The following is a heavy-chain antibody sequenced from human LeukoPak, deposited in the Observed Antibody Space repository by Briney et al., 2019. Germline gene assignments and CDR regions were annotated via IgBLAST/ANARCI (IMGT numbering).Heavy chain of an antibody. CDR3: ARDLGYYDFWSGYFVPRYFDY. J-gene: IGHJ4*02. CDR2: ITTSGST. D-gene: IGHD3-3*01. CDR1: GFTFSSYG. Sequence: GGSLRLSCAASGFTFSSYGMTWVRQAPGKGLEWVSAITTSGSTYYADSVKGRFTISRDNSKNSLYLQMNSLRAEDTAVYYCARDLGYYDFWSGYFVPRYFDYWGQGTLVTVSS. V-gene: IGHV3-23*01.